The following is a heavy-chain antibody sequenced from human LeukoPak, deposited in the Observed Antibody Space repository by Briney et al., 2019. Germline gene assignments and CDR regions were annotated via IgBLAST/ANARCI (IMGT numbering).Heavy chain of an antibody. J-gene: IGHJ4*02. CDR2: INTNTGNP. D-gene: IGHD4-17*01. V-gene: IGHV7-4-1*02. CDR1: GYTFTSYA. Sequence: ASVNVSCKASGYTFTSYAMNWVRQAPGQGLEWMGWINTNTGNPTYAQGFTGRFVFSLDTSVSTAYLQISSLKAEDTAVYYCARAKFDYGDLYYFDYWGQGTLVTVSS. CDR3: ARAKFDYGDLYYFDY.